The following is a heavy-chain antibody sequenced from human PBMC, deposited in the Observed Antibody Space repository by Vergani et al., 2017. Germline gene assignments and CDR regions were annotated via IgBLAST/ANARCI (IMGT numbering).Heavy chain of an antibody. D-gene: IGHD4-17*01. V-gene: IGHV3-9*01. CDR1: GFTFADYA. CDR2: ISWNSGSI. J-gene: IGHJ4*02. Sequence: EVQLVESGGGLVQPGRSLKLSCAASGFTFADYAMHWVRQAPGQGLEWVSGISWNSGSIGYADAVKGRFTISRDNAKNSLYLQMNSLRAEDTALYYCARDYGEPGIDYWGQGTLVTVSS. CDR3: ARDYGEPGIDY.